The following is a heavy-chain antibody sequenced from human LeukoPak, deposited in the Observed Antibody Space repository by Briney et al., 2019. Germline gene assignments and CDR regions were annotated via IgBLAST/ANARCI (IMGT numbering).Heavy chain of an antibody. Sequence: ASVKVSCKASGYTLTGYYIHWVRQAPGQGLEWMGRINPNSGDTHSAQKFQGRVTMTRDTSISTAYMELSRLRSDDTAPYYCARDRVYGGNDFDYWGQGTLVTVSS. J-gene: IGHJ4*02. CDR1: GYTLTGYY. D-gene: IGHD4-23*01. CDR2: INPNSGDT. V-gene: IGHV1-2*06. CDR3: ARDRVYGGNDFDY.